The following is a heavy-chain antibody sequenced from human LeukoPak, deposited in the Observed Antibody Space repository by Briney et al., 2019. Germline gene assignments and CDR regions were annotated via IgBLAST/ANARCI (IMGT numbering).Heavy chain of an antibody. CDR2: ISYDGSNE. CDR3: SKSKVSCIGNNCYSPDY. D-gene: IGHD2-15*01. Sequence: GGSLRLSCAASGLPFSSYAMHWVRQAPGKGLEWVALISYDGSNEHYADSVKGRFTISRDNSKNTLYLQVNSLRAEDTAVYYCSKSKVSCIGNNCYSPDYWGQGTLVTVSS. J-gene: IGHJ4*02. V-gene: IGHV3-30*18. CDR1: GLPFSSYA.